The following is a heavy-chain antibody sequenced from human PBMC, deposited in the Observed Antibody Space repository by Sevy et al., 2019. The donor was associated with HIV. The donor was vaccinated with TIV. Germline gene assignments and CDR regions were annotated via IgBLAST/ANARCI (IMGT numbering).Heavy chain of an antibody. V-gene: IGHV3-48*02. CDR3: ASHYCSGGSWSSFYYGMDV. CDR2: ISSSSNTI. D-gene: IGHD2-15*01. CDR1: GFSFSSYS. J-gene: IGHJ6*02. Sequence: GGSLRLSCAASGFSFSSYSMNWVRQAPGKGLEWVSYISSSSNTIYYADSVKGRFTISRDNAKNSLHLQMNSLRDEDTAVYYCASHYCSGGSWSSFYYGMDVWGQGTTVTVSS.